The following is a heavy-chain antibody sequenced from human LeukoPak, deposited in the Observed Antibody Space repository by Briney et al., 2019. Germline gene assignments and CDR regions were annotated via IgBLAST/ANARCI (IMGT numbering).Heavy chain of an antibody. CDR2: INPETGVT. D-gene: IGHD2-15*01. V-gene: IGHV1-2*02. CDR1: EYSFSGHY. Sequence: GASVTVSCKASEYSFSGHYVHWVRQVPGQGLEWMGWINPETGVTEHAQKFLGRVTMTWDTSIMTGYMEIERLISDDTAVYYCARGDCAGFSCYAGADHWGQGTLVTVSS. J-gene: IGHJ4*02. CDR3: ARGDCAGFSCYAGADH.